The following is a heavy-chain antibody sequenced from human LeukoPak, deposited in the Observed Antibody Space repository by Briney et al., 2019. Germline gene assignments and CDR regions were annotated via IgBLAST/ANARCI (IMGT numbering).Heavy chain of an antibody. J-gene: IGHJ3*02. CDR3: ARMSGGNDAFDI. CDR1: GYSISSSNW. Sequence: PSETLSPTCAVSGYSISSSNWWGWIRQPPGKGLEWIGYIYYSGSTYYNPSLKSRVTMSVDTSKNQFSLKLSSVTAVDTAVYYCARMSGGNDAFDIWGQGTMVTVSS. D-gene: IGHD4-23*01. CDR2: IYYSGST. V-gene: IGHV4-28*01.